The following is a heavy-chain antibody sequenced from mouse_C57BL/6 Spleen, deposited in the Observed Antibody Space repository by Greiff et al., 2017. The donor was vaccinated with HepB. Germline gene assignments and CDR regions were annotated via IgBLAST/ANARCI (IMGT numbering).Heavy chain of an antibody. J-gene: IGHJ3*01. V-gene: IGHV1-64*01. D-gene: IGHD1-1*01. Sequence: QVQLQQPGAELVKPGASVKLSCKASGYTFTSYWMHWVKQRPEQGLEWIGMIHPNSGSTNYNEKFKSKATLTVDKSSSTAYMQLSSLTSEDSAVYYCAREDGNRFAYWGQGTLVTVSA. CDR2: IHPNSGST. CDR3: AREDGNRFAY. CDR1: GYTFTSYW.